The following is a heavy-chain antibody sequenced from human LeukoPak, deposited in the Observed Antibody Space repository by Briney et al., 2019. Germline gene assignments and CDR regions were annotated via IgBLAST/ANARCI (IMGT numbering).Heavy chain of an antibody. Sequence: PSETLSLTCAVYGGSFSGYSWTWIRQPAGKGLEWVGRIFTSGSTNYNPSLKGRVTISVDTSKNQFSLKMTSVTAADTAVYYCSSSGGHSGESFDYWGQGTLVTVSS. CDR1: GGSFSGYS. D-gene: IGHD4-23*01. V-gene: IGHV4-59*10. J-gene: IGHJ4*02. CDR3: SSSGGHSGESFDY. CDR2: IFTSGST.